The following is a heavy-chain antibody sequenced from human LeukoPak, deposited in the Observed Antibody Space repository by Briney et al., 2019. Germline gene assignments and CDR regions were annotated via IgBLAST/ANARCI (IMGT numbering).Heavy chain of an antibody. CDR3: ATTESGYDYVPFDY. CDR1: GFTFSSYA. Sequence: PGGSLRLSCAASGFTFSSYAMSWVRQAPGRGLEWVSAISGSGGSTYYAASVKGRFTISRDNSKNTLYLQMNSLRAEDTAVYYCATTESGYDYVPFDYWGQGTLVTVSS. CDR2: ISGSGGST. V-gene: IGHV3-23*01. D-gene: IGHD5-12*01. J-gene: IGHJ4*02.